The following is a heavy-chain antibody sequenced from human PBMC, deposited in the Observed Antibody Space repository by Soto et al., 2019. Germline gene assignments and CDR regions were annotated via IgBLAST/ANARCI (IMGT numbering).Heavy chain of an antibody. CDR3: ARKGGSYYPWFDP. V-gene: IGHV5-10-1*01. J-gene: IGHJ5*02. Sequence: GESLKISCKGSGYSFAGYWITWVRQKPGKCLEWMGRIDPSDSQTYYSPSFRGHVTISATKSITTVFLQWSSLRASDTAMYYCARKGGSYYPWFDPWGQGTLVTVSS. CDR1: GYSFAGYW. CDR2: IDPSDSQT. D-gene: IGHD1-26*01.